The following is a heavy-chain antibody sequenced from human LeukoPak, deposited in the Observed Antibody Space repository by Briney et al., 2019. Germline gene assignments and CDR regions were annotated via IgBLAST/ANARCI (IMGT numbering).Heavy chain of an antibody. J-gene: IGHJ4*02. V-gene: IGHV4-59*12. CDR1: GVSMSSYV. CDR2: IYHSGSS. Sequence: PSETLSLTCTVSGVSMSSYVWSWIRQPPGKGLEWIGYIYHSGSSHYNPSLKSRVTISVDTSKTQFSLRLSSVTAADTAVYYCARSLPWLVPFDYWGQGTLVTVSS. CDR3: ARSLPWLVPFDY. D-gene: IGHD6-19*01.